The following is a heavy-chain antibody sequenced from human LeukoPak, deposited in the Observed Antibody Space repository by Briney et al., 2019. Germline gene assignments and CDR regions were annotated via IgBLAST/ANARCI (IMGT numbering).Heavy chain of an antibody. CDR2: ISGSGGST. Sequence: RGSLRLSSAASGFTVSSNYMSWVRQAPGKGLEWVSAISGSGGSTYYADSVKGRFTISRDNSKNPLYLQMNSLRAEDTAVYYCATAADSSGYYSHWYFDLWGRGTLVTVSS. CDR1: GFTVSSNY. CDR3: ATAADSSGYYSHWYFDL. J-gene: IGHJ2*01. D-gene: IGHD3-22*01. V-gene: IGHV3-23*01.